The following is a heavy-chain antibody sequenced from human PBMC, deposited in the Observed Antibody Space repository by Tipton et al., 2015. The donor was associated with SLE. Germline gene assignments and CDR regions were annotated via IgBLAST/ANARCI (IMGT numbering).Heavy chain of an antibody. Sequence: TLSLTCVVYGGSFSGYYWGWFRQPPGKGLEWFGNIYYSGGTYCNPSPKSRVTISVDTTKNQFSLKLSSVTAADTAVYYCARVTGHSSGWSGWVDYCGQGTLVTVSS. V-gene: IGHV4-34*01. D-gene: IGHD6-19*01. CDR3: ARVTGHSSGWSGWVDY. CDR2: IYYSGGT. J-gene: IGHJ4*02. CDR1: GGSFSGYY.